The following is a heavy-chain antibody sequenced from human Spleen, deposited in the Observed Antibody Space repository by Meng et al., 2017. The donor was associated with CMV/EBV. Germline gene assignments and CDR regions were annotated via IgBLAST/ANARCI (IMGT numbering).Heavy chain of an antibody. D-gene: IGHD3-10*01. CDR1: GASVSSNSAA. Sequence: QVQHPASGPELGQPPHTLPLRCAISGASVSSNSAAWNWIRQYPSRGLEWLGRTYYRSKWYNDYAVSVKSRITINPDTSKNQFSLQLNSVTPEDTAVYYCARRAGVGAAFDYWGQGTLVTVSS. V-gene: IGHV6-1*01. J-gene: IGHJ4*02. CDR2: TYYRSKWYN. CDR3: ARRAGVGAAFDY.